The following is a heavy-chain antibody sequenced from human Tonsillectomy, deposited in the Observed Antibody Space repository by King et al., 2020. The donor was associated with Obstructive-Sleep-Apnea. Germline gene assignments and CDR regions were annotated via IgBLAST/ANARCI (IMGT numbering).Heavy chain of an antibody. CDR3: ARERGYYTSGSFYNAFDI. J-gene: IGHJ3*02. CDR1: GFTFSTFW. V-gene: IGHV3-74*01. CDR2: INSDGSTT. Sequence: VQLVESGGGLVQLGGSLRLSCAVSGFTFSTFWMYWVRQAPGKGLVWVSRINSDGSTTSYADSVKGRFIISRDNAKNTLYLRMNSLRADDTAVYYCARERGYYTSGSFYNAFDIWGQGTMVTVSS. D-gene: IGHD3-10*01.